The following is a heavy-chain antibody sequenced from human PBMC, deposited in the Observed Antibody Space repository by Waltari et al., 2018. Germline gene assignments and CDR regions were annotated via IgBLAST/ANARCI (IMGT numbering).Heavy chain of an antibody. J-gene: IGHJ6*02. CDR2: ISYDGSNK. CDR1: GFTFSSYG. V-gene: IGHV3-30*18. CDR3: AKVGMDV. Sequence: QVQLVESGGGVVQPGRYLRLSCAASGFTFSSYGMHGVRQAPGKGLEWVAVISYDGSNKYYADSVKGRFTISRDNSKNTLYLQMNSLRAEDTAVYYCAKVGMDVWGQGTTVTVSS.